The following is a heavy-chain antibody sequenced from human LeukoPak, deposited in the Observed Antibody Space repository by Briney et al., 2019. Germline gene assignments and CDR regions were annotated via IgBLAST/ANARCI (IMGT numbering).Heavy chain of an antibody. J-gene: IGHJ3*02. Sequence: ASEALSLTCAVYGGSFSGYYWSWIRQPPGKGLEWIGEINHSGSTNYNPSLKSRVTISVDTSKNQFSLKLSSVTAADTAVYYCARARSTIVGATPRHAFDIWGQGTMVTVSS. CDR1: GGSFSGYY. D-gene: IGHD1-26*01. CDR3: ARARSTIVGATPRHAFDI. V-gene: IGHV4-34*01. CDR2: INHSGST.